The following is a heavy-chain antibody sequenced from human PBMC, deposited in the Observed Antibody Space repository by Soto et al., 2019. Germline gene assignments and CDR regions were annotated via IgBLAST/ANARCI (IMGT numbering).Heavy chain of an antibody. Sequence: QVQLVQSGAEVKKPGSSVKVSCKASGGTFSSYAISWVRQAPGQGLEWMGGIIPFFGTANYAQKFQGRVTITADKSTSTAYMELSSLRSEDTAVYYCARADCSGGSCSVYYYYYGMDVWGQGTTVTVSS. CDR1: GGTFSSYA. V-gene: IGHV1-69*06. D-gene: IGHD2-15*01. CDR2: IIPFFGTA. J-gene: IGHJ6*02. CDR3: ARADCSGGSCSVYYYYYGMDV.